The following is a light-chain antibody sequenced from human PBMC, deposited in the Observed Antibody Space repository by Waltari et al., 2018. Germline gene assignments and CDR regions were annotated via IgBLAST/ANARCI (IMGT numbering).Light chain of an antibody. CDR2: STY. J-gene: IGKJ4*01. CDR1: QTVSTIA. Sequence: EIVLTQSPGTLSFSPGDRATLSCRASQTVSTIALRWYQQKPGHAPRVLIYSTYNRATGIPDRFSGSGSGTDFTLTINRLAPEDFAMYYCQQYDGIVVTFGGGTKVEI. V-gene: IGKV3-20*01. CDR3: QQYDGIVVT.